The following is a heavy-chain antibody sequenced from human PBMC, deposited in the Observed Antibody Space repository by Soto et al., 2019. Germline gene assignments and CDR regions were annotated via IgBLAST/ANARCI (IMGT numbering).Heavy chain of an antibody. Sequence: GGSLRLSCAASGFTFSSYGMHWVRQAPGKGLEWVAVISYDGSNKYYADSVKGRFTISRDNSKNTLYLQMNSLRAEDTAVYYCAKGVFPYYYDSSGYYYVGGLFDYWGQGTLVTVSS. D-gene: IGHD3-22*01. CDR2: ISYDGSNK. J-gene: IGHJ4*02. CDR3: AKGVFPYYYDSSGYYYVGGLFDY. V-gene: IGHV3-30*18. CDR1: GFTFSSYG.